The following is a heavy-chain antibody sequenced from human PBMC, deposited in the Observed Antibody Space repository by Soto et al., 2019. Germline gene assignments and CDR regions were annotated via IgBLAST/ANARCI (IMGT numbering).Heavy chain of an antibody. D-gene: IGHD2-15*01. CDR2: IYYSGST. J-gene: IGHJ6*02. V-gene: IGHV4-59*01. CDR3: ARDRHLRASAGWSNYYFFYYGIDV. Sequence: SETLSLTCTVSGGSISSYYWSWIRQPPGKGLEWIGYIYYSGSTNYNPSLKSRVTISVDTSKNQFSLKLSSVTAAVTAVYYCARDRHLRASAGWSNYYFFYYGIDVWGEGSTVTV. CDR1: GGSISSYY.